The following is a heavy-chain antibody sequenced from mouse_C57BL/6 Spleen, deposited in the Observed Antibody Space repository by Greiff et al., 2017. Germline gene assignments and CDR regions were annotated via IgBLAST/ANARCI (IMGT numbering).Heavy chain of an antibody. CDR1: GFTFSDYG. CDR3: ARMPETGTGAMDY. Sequence: EVMLVESGGGLVKPGGSLKLSCAASGFTFSDYGMHWVRQAPAKGLKWVAYISSGSSTIYYADTVKGRFTISRDNAKNTLFLRMTSLRSEDTAMYYCARMPETGTGAMDYWGQGTSVTVSS. V-gene: IGHV5-17*01. D-gene: IGHD4-1*01. J-gene: IGHJ4*01. CDR2: ISSGSSTI.